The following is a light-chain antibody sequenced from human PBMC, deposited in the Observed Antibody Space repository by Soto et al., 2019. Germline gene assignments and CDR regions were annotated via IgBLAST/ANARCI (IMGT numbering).Light chain of an antibody. CDR1: SSNIGAGYD. V-gene: IGLV1-40*01. CDR3: QSYDSSLSGHVV. Sequence: VLTQPPSVSGAPGQRVTLSCTGSSSNIGAGYDVHWYQQLPGTAPKLLIYGNSNRPSGVPDRFSGSKPGTSASLAITGLQAEDEADYYCQSYDSSLSGHVVFGGGTKLTVL. CDR2: GNS. J-gene: IGLJ2*01.